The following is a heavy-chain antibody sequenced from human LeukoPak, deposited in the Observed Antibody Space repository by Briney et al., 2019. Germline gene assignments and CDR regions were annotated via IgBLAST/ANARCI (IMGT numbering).Heavy chain of an antibody. CDR1: GYNFGILG. Sequence: ASVKVSCKASGYNFGILGISWVRQAPGQGLEWMGWISANNGNTKYAQSLQGRVTMTTDTSTSTAYMELRSLRSDDTAVYYCARVGVVVPSAWFDPWGQGTLVTISS. CDR2: ISANNGNT. J-gene: IGHJ5*02. D-gene: IGHD2-2*01. CDR3: ARVGVVVPSAWFDP. V-gene: IGHV1-18*01.